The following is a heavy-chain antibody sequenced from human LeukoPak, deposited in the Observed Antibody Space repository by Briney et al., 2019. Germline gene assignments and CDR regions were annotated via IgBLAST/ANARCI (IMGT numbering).Heavy chain of an antibody. CDR2: IYPGDSDT. D-gene: IGHD4-11*01. J-gene: IGHJ4*02. Sequence: GESLKISCKGSGYSFTSYWIAWVRQVPGKGLEWMGIIYPGDSDTRYSPSFQGQVTISADKSIGTAYLQWSSLKASDTAMYYCARGMTTTSFDYWGQGTLVTVSS. CDR3: ARGMTTTSFDY. CDR1: GYSFTSYW. V-gene: IGHV5-51*01.